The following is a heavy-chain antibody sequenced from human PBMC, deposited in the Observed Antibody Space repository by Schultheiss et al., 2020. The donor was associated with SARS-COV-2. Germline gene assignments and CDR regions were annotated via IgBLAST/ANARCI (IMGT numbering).Heavy chain of an antibody. D-gene: IGHD2-15*01. CDR1: GFTFSSYS. CDR2: FGTTPTFI. J-gene: IGHJ4*02. Sequence: GGSLRLSCVTSGFTFSSYSMNWVRQAPGKGLEWLAYFGTTPTFIYYADSVKGRFTISRDNAKNSLSLQMNSLRDEDTAVYYCVRDHRWSFDSWGQGTLVTVSS. CDR3: VRDHRWSFDS. V-gene: IGHV3-48*02.